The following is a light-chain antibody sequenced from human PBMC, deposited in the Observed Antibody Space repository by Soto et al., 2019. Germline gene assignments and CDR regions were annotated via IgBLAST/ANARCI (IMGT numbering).Light chain of an antibody. CDR3: QHSGDFRWT. CDR2: DAS. CDR1: QSVSSN. V-gene: IGKV3D-15*01. Sequence: EIVMTQSPATLSVSPGERATLSCRASQSVSSNLAWYQQKPCQAPRLLIYDASNRATGIPARFSGSGSGTDFTLTISRLEPEDFAVYYCQHSGDFRWTFGQGTKVDIK. J-gene: IGKJ1*01.